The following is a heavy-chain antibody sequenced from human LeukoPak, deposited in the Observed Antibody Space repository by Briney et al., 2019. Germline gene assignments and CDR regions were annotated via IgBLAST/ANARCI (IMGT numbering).Heavy chain of an antibody. V-gene: IGHV4-34*01. Sequence: PPETLSLTCAVYGGPFSGYYWSWIRQPPGKGLEWIGEINHSGSANYNPSLKSRVTISVDMSTSQFSLKLNSVTAADTAVYYCARARGDYYDSSGYYSAFDYWGQGTLVTVSS. CDR1: GGPFSGYY. CDR3: ARARGDYYDSSGYYSAFDY. D-gene: IGHD3-22*01. CDR2: INHSGSA. J-gene: IGHJ4*02.